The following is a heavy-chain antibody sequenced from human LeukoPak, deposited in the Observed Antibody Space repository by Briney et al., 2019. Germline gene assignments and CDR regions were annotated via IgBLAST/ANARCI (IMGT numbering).Heavy chain of an antibody. D-gene: IGHD5-18*01. CDR3: ARDDEGVTDLYSYGSGDY. CDR2: ISSSGSTI. CDR1: GFTFSDYY. Sequence: KPGGSLRLSCAASGFTFSDYYMSWIRQAPGKGLEWVSYISSSGSTIYYADSVKGRFTISRDNAKNSLYLQMNSLRAEDTAVYYCARDDEGVTDLYSYGSGDYWGQGTLVTVSS. V-gene: IGHV3-11*04. J-gene: IGHJ4*02.